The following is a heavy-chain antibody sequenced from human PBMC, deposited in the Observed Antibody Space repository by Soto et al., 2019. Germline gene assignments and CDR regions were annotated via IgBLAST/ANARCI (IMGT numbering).Heavy chain of an antibody. CDR3: ERVTYDFWDHNLYGVEV. CDR1: GFSLTTARVG. V-gene: IGHV2-26*01. D-gene: IGHD3-3*01. Sequence: SGPTLVNPTETVTLTCNVSGFSLTTARVGVTWIRQSPGKALEFVARIFWNDEITYSTSLKNRLTISKDTSKSQVVPTMSNMGPVETATYYCERVTYDFWDHNLYGVEVWGKGTLVTVSS. J-gene: IGHJ6*04. CDR2: IFWNDEI.